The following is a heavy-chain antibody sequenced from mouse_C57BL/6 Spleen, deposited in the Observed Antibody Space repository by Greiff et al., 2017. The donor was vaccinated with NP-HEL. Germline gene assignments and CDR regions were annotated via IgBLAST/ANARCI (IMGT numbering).Heavy chain of an antibody. D-gene: IGHD1-1*01. J-gene: IGHJ2*01. V-gene: IGHV5-4*01. CDR2: ISDGGSYT. CDR1: GFTFSSYA. Sequence: EVMLVESGGGLVKPGGSLKLSCAASGFTFSSYAMSWVRQTPEKRLEWVAPISDGGSYTYYPDNVKGRFTISRDNAKNNLYLQMSHLKSEDTAMYYCAREYYGSSSDYFDYWGQGTTLTVSS. CDR3: AREYYGSSSDYFDY.